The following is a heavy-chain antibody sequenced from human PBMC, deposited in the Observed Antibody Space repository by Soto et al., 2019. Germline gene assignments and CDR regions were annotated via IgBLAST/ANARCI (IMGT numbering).Heavy chain of an antibody. V-gene: IGHV3-30-3*01. CDR3: AREQGAARHYIDY. J-gene: IGHJ4*02. D-gene: IGHD6-6*01. Sequence: GGSLRLSCAASGFTFSSYAMHWVRQAPGKGLEWVAVISYDGSNKYYADSVKGRFTISRDNSENTLYLQMNSLRAEDTAVYYCAREQGAARHYIDYWGQGTLVTVSS. CDR1: GFTFSSYA. CDR2: ISYDGSNK.